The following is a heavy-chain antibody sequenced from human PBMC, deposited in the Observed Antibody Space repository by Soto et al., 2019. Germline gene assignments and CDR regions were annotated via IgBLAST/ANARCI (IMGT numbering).Heavy chain of an antibody. J-gene: IGHJ6*02. CDR1: GYTFTSYY. CDR2: INPSGGST. CDR3: ARDLRQSEVYYYYYYGMDV. V-gene: IGHV1-46*01. D-gene: IGHD1-20*01. Sequence: ASVKVSCKASGYTFTSYYMHWVRQAPGQGLEWMGIINPSGGSTSYAQKFQGRVTMTRDTSTSTVYMELSSLRSEDTAVYYCARDLRQSEVYYYYYYGMDVWGQGTTVTGSS.